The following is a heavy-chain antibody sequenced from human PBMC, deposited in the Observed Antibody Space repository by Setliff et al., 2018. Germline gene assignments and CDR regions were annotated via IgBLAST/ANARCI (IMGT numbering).Heavy chain of an antibody. Sequence: SETLSLTCTVSGASLRSGSNYWGWFRQPAGKGLEWVGRIYTDGTTNYNPSLKSRVSISVDTSKNQFSLNLSSVTAADTAVYFCARDNPIVGATDYWGQGILVTVSS. J-gene: IGHJ4*02. V-gene: IGHV4-61*02. CDR3: ARDNPIVGATDY. CDR2: IYTDGTT. CDR1: GASLRSGSNY. D-gene: IGHD1-26*01.